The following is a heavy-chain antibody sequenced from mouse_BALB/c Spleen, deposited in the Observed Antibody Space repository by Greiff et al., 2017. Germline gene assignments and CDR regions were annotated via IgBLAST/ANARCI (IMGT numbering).Heavy chain of an antibody. CDR1: GFTFSSYA. CDR3: ARPYYYGSRGLYAMDY. D-gene: IGHD1-1*01. J-gene: IGHJ4*01. Sequence: EVKLEESGGGLVKPGGSLKLSCAASGFTFSSYAMSWVRQTPEKRLEWVASISSGGSTYYPDSVKGRFTISRDNARNILYLQMSSLRSEDTAMYYCARPYYYGSRGLYAMDYWGQGTSVTVSS. CDR2: ISSGGST. V-gene: IGHV5-6-5*01.